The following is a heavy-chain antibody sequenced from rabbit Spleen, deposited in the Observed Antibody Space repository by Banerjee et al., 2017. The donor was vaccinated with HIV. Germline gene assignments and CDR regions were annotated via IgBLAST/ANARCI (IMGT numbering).Heavy chain of an antibody. Sequence: QSLEESGGDLVKPGASLTLTCTASGFSFSSSDYMCWVRQAPGKGLEWIACINASTGKPVYATWASGRFTISRTSSTTVTLRMTSLTAADTATYFCARDKELDIWGYEFNLWGPGTLVTVS. CDR3: ARDKELDIWGYEFNL. D-gene: IGHD3-1*01. V-gene: IGHV1S40*01. J-gene: IGHJ4*01. CDR1: GFSFSSSDY. CDR2: INASTGKP.